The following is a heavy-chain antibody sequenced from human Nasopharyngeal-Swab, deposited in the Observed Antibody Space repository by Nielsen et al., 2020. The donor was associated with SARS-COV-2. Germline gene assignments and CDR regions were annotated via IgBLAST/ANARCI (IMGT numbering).Heavy chain of an antibody. V-gene: IGHV3-23*01. Sequence: GESLKISCAASGFTFSTYWMHWVRQPPGKGLEWVSAIGGNGARTHYADSVRGRFIISRDNSKSTLDLQMNSLRAEDTAVYYCAKDYDIGYWGQGTLVTVSS. CDR2: IGGNGART. D-gene: IGHD3-9*01. CDR3: AKDYDIGY. CDR1: GFTFSTYW. J-gene: IGHJ4*02.